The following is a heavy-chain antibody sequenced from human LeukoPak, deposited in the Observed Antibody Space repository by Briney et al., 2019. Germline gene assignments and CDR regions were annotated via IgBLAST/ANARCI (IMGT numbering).Heavy chain of an antibody. CDR3: VSKDSGLHPFDL. Sequence: GGSLRLSCAASGFSFRTSPMSCVRQVPGRGPEWVSGINRDSNDTPYADSVKGRFTISRDNAKNMLYLQMRSLRVEDTAVYYCVSKDSGLHPFDLWGQGTRVTVSS. CDR2: INRDSNDT. V-gene: IGHV3-23*03. CDR1: GFSFRTSP. J-gene: IGHJ4*02.